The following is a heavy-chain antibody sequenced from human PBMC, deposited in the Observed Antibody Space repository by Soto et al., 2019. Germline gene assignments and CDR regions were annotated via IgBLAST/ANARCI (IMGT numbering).Heavy chain of an antibody. CDR2: INTAKGKT. D-gene: IGHD6-6*01. V-gene: IGHV1-18*01. Sequence: QVQLVQSGPEVKKPGASVKVSCKTSGYTFTNYGISWVRQAPGQGLEWMGWINTAKGKTTYAQKVQARVTMTTNTSTSTAYMELRSLKSDDTAMYDWATRPPAFDYWGQGTLVPVSS. CDR1: GYTFTNYG. J-gene: IGHJ4*02. CDR3: ATRPPAFDY.